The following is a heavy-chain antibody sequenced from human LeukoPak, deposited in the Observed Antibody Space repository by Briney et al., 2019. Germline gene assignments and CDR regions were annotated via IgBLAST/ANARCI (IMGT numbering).Heavy chain of an antibody. D-gene: IGHD6-13*01. Sequence: GGSLRLSCAASGFTFSDYYMSWISQAPGKGLEWVSYISSSGSTIYYADSVKGRFTISRDNAKNSLYLQMNSLRAEDTAVYYCARDYSSSWYPTYYFDYWGQGTLVTVSS. J-gene: IGHJ4*02. V-gene: IGHV3-11*04. CDR3: ARDYSSSWYPTYYFDY. CDR2: ISSSGSTI. CDR1: GFTFSDYY.